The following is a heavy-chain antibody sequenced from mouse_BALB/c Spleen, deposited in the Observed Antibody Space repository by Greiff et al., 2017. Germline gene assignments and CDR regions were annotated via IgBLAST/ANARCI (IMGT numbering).Heavy chain of an antibody. CDR1: GFSLTSYG. J-gene: IGHJ2*01. CDR2: IWAGGST. D-gene: IGHD1-2*01. Sequence: VQLQPSGPGLVAPSQSLSITCTVSGFSLTSYGVHWVRQPPGKGLEWLGVIWAGGSTHYNSALMSSLSISKDNSKSQVFLKMNSLQTDDTAMYDCARGGPVRRLKSALDDWGQGTTLTVSS. CDR3: ARGGPVRRLKSALDD. V-gene: IGHV2-9*02.